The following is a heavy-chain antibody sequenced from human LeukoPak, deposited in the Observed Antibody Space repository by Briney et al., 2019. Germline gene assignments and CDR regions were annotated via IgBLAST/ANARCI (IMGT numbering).Heavy chain of an antibody. J-gene: IGHJ3*02. CDR1: GGSISRYY. V-gene: IGHV4-59*08. Sequence: PSETLSLTCTVSGGSISRYYWSWTRQPPGKGLEWIGYIYYSGSTNYNPSLESRVTISLDTSKNQFSLKLSSVTAADTAVYYCARPGVGSGRYGAFDIWGQGTLVAVSS. D-gene: IGHD5-18*01. CDR2: IYYSGST. CDR3: ARPGVGSGRYGAFDI.